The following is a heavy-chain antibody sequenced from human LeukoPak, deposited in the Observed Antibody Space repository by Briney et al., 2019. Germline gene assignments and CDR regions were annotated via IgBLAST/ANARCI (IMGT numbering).Heavy chain of an antibody. CDR2: VNPNTGST. CDR3: ARGRGTFGLDL. V-gene: IGHV1-2*02. J-gene: IGHJ6*02. CDR1: EYTFVAYY. D-gene: IGHD2/OR15-2a*01. Sequence: AASVKVSCTALEYTFVAYYIHWVRQVPGQGLEWMGWVNPNTGSTQYAQKFLGRDTMATDTSNTTAYMDLSRLTSDDTAVYYCARGRGTFGLDLWGQGTTVTVSS.